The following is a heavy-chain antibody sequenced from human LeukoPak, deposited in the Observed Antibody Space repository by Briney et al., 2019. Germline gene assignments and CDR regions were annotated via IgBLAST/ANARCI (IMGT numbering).Heavy chain of an antibody. V-gene: IGHV3-49*03. J-gene: IGHJ6*03. Sequence: GGSLRLSCTASGFTFGDYAMSWFRQAPGKGLEWVGFIRSKAYGGTTEYAASVKGRFTISRDDSKSIAYLQMNSLKTEDTAVYYCTRDKDRGRHYYYYMNVWGKGTTVTVSS. CDR2: IRSKAYGGTT. CDR3: TRDKDRGRHYYYYMNV. CDR1: GFTFGDYA. D-gene: IGHD2-15*01.